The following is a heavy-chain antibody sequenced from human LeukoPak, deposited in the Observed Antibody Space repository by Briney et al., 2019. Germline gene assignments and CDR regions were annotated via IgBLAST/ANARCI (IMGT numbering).Heavy chain of an antibody. CDR3: AREGYCSSTSCYAEYYYYYMDV. Sequence: GGSLRLSCAASRFTFSSYWMSWVRQAPGKGLEWVANIKQDGSEKYYVDSVKGRFTISRDNAKNSLYLQMNSLRAEDTAVYYCAREGYCSSTSCYAEYYYYYMDVWGKGTTVTVSS. CDR2: IKQDGSEK. J-gene: IGHJ6*03. CDR1: RFTFSSYW. V-gene: IGHV3-7*01. D-gene: IGHD2-2*01.